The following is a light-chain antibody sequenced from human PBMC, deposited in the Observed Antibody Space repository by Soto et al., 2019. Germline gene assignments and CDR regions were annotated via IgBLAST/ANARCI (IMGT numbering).Light chain of an antibody. J-gene: IGLJ2*01. V-gene: IGLV3-21*04. CDR1: NIGSKS. CDR2: YDS. CDR3: QVWDSSMDHVV. Sequence: SYELTQPPSVSVAPGKTARITCGGNNIGSKSVHWYQQKPGQAPVLVIYYDSDRPSGIPEGFSGSNSGNTATLTISRVEAGDEADYYCQVWDSSMDHVVFGGGTKLTVL.